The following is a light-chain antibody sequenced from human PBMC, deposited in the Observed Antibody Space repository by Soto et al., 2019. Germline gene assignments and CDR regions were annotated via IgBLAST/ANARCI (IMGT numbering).Light chain of an antibody. CDR3: QHFGGTPFT. CDR1: QNVARSY. V-gene: IGKV3-20*01. J-gene: IGKJ5*01. Sequence: ETVLTQSPDTLSLSTGEGATISCRATQNVARSYIAWYQQRPGQTPSLLIYGASTRATGIPDRFSGSGAGTHFTLTISRLEPEDFAVYYCQHFGGTPFTFGQGTRLDI. CDR2: GAS.